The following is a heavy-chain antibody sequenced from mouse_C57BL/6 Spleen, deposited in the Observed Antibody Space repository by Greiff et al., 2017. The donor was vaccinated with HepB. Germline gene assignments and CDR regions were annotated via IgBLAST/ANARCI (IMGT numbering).Heavy chain of an antibody. CDR2: IYPGDGDT. V-gene: IGHV1-82*01. J-gene: IGHJ2*01. CDR3: ARRLLYSNYDFDY. CDR1: GYAFSSSW. D-gene: IGHD2-5*01. Sequence: VQLQQSGPELVKPGASVKISCKASGYAFSSSWMNWVKQRPGKGLEWIGRIYPGDGDTNYNGKFKGKATLTADKSSSTAYMQLSSLTSEDSAVYFCARRLLYSNYDFDYWGQGTTLTVSS.